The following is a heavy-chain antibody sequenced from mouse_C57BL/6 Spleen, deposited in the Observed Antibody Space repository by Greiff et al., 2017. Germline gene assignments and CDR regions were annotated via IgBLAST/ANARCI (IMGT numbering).Heavy chain of an antibody. D-gene: IGHD1-1*01. J-gene: IGHJ1*03. CDR1: GYAFTNYL. CDR2: INPGRGGT. V-gene: IGHV1-54*01. Sequence: VQLQQSGAELVRPGTSVKVSCKASGYAFTNYLIEWVKQRPGQGLEWIGVINPGRGGTNYNEKFKGKATLTADNSSSTAYMQLISLTSEDSAVYFCARSYYGSNWYFDVWGTGTTVTVSS. CDR3: ARSYYGSNWYFDV.